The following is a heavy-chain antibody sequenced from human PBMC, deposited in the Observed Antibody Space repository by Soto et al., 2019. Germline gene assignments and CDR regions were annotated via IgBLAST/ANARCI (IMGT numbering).Heavy chain of an antibody. J-gene: IGHJ4*02. CDR1: GFTFSDHY. D-gene: IGHD5-12*01. Sequence: EVQLVESGGGLVQPGGSLRLSCAASGFTFSDHYMDWVRQAPGKGLEWVSRSRDKSHSYTTEYTASVKGRFTISRDDSENLLYLQMNSLKTDDTAVYYCGRVRKSGGYDFDYWGQGTLVTVSS. CDR2: SRDKSHSYTT. V-gene: IGHV3-72*01. CDR3: GRVRKSGGYDFDY.